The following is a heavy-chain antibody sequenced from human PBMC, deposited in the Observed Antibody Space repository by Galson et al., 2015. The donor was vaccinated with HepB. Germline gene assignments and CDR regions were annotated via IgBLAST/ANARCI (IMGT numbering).Heavy chain of an antibody. CDR2: ISGSGGST. CDR3: APGSGSGRGDLAGSY. V-gene: IGHV3-23*01. Sequence: SLRLSCAASGFTFSSYAMSWVRQAPGKGLEWVSAISGSGGSTYYADSVKGRFTISRDNSKNTLYLQMNSLRAEDTAVYYCAPGSGSGRGDLAGSYWGQGTLVTVSS. D-gene: IGHD3-10*01. J-gene: IGHJ4*02. CDR1: GFTFSSYA.